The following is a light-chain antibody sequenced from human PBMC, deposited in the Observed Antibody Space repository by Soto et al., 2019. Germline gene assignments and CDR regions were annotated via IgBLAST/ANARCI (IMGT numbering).Light chain of an antibody. CDR3: GTWDSSLSGYV. Sequence: QSLLTKPPSVSAAPGQKFTISCAGITSNIGNNYVSWFQQLPGTAPKLLIYENDKRPSGIPDRFSGSTSGTSATLGITGLQTGDEADYYCGTWDSSLSGYVFATGTKVTVL. J-gene: IGLJ1*01. CDR2: END. CDR1: TSNIGNNY. V-gene: IGLV1-51*02.